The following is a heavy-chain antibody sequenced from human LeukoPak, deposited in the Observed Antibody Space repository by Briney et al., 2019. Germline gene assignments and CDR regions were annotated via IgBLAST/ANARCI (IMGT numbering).Heavy chain of an antibody. D-gene: IGHD2-21*01. V-gene: IGHV3-48*01. Sequence: GGSLRLSCAASGFTFSSYSMHWVRQAPGKGLEWVSDISSSSSTIYYADSVRGRFTISRDNAKNSLFLQMNGLRAEDTAVYYCARDADIPSYNYYAMDVWGQGTTVTVSS. CDR2: ISSSSSTI. CDR3: ARDADIPSYNYYAMDV. CDR1: GFTFSSYS. J-gene: IGHJ6*02.